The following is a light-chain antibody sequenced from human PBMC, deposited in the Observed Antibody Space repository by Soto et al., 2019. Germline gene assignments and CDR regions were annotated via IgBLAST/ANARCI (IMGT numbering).Light chain of an antibody. CDR1: SSDVGGYNS. J-gene: IGLJ1*01. V-gene: IGLV2-14*01. CDR2: DVT. CDR3: SSFTSRITYV. Sequence: QSSLTQPASVSGSPGQAITISCTGTSSDVGGYNSVSWYRQDPGKAPKLMIYDVTNRPSGVSNRFSGSKSGNTASLTISGLQAEDEADYYCSSFTSRITYVFGTGTK.